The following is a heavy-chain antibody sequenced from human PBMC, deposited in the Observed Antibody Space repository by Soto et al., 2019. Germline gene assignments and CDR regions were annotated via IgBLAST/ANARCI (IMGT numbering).Heavy chain of an antibody. Sequence: EVQLVESGGGLVQPGRSLRLSCAASGFTFDDYAMHWVRQAPGKGLEWVSGISWNSGSIGYADSVKGRFTISRDNAKNSXILQMNSLRAENTALYYCAKEGRITIFVYYYYGMDVGGQGTTVTVSS. CDR3: AKEGRITIFVYYYYGMDV. J-gene: IGHJ6*02. CDR1: GFTFDDYA. D-gene: IGHD3-3*01. V-gene: IGHV3-9*01. CDR2: ISWNSGSI.